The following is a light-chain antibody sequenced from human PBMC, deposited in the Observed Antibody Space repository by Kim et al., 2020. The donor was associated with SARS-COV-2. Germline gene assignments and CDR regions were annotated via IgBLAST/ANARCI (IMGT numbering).Light chain of an antibody. Sequence: VALGQTVRITCQGDSLRSYYATWYQQNPGQAPILVIYGKNNRPSGIPDRFSGSSSGNTASLTITGAQAEDEADYYCNSRDSGDKVIFGGGTQLTVL. CDR2: GKN. CDR3: NSRDSGDKVI. J-gene: IGLJ2*01. CDR1: SLRSYY. V-gene: IGLV3-19*01.